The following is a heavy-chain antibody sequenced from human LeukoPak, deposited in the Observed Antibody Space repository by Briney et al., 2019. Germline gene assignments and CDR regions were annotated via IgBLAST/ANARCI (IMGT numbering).Heavy chain of an antibody. CDR1: GYTFTDDH. CDR3: ARERFDGFDY. V-gene: IGHV1-2*02. D-gene: IGHD3-9*01. Sequence: ASVKVSCKTSGYTFTDDHLHWVRQAPGQGLEWMGWVSPNSGGTKYAQKFEGRVTITRDTSISTAYMELRRLTSDDTAVYYCARERFDGFDYWGQGTLVTVSS. J-gene: IGHJ4*02. CDR2: VSPNSGGT.